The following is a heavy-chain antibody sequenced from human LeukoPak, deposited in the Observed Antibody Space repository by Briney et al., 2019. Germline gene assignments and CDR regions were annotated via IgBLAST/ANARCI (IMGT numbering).Heavy chain of an antibody. CDR2: ISWNSGSI. D-gene: IGHD6-13*01. Sequence: GGSLRLSCAASGFTFDDYAMHWVRQAPGKGLEWVSGISWNSGSIGYADSVKGRFTISRDNAKNSLYLQMNSLRAEDTALYYCAKVRPSSSWYDGFDYWGQGTLVTVSS. J-gene: IGHJ4*02. CDR1: GFTFDDYA. CDR3: AKVRPSSSWYDGFDY. V-gene: IGHV3-9*01.